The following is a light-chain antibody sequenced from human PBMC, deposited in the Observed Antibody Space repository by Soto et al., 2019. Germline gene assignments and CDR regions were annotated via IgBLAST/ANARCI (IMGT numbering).Light chain of an antibody. V-gene: IGLV2-14*03. CDR2: DVS. CDR3: SSYRTSNTRQIV. CDR1: SSDVGGYNY. Sequence: QSVLTQPGSVSGSPGQSMTISCTGTSSDVGGYNYVSWYQHHPGKAPKLMIYDVSNRPSGVSDRFSGSKSGNTASLSISGLQPEDEADYYCSSYRTSNTRQIVCGTGTKVTVL. J-gene: IGLJ1*01.